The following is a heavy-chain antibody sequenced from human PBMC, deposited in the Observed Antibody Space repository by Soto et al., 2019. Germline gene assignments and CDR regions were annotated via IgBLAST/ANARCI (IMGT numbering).Heavy chain of an antibody. V-gene: IGHV1-69*12. J-gene: IGHJ6*02. Sequence: QVQLVQSGAEVKKPGSSVKVSCKASGGTFSSYTISWVRQAPGQGLEWMGGIIPSFGSANYAQKFQGRVTITADESTSTAYMELSSLRSEDTAVYYCARRYCISTSCHYYGRDVWGQGTTVTVSS. CDR2: IIPSFGSA. D-gene: IGHD2-2*01. CDR3: ARRYCISTSCHYYGRDV. CDR1: GGTFSSYT.